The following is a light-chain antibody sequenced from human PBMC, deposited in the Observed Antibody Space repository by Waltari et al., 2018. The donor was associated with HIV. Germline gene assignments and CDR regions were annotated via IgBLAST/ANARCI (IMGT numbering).Light chain of an antibody. V-gene: IGKV1-27*01. J-gene: IGKJ2*01. CDR1: EDIRTY. CDR3: QSYNNAPRT. CDR2: AAS. Sequence: DIQMTQSPSSLSASVGDRVTMTCLANEDIRTYLAWFQHKPGKVPQLLIYAASTLHSGVPFRFSGSGYGTEFTLTIDRLQPEDVATYYCQSYNNAPRTFGPGTKLEIK.